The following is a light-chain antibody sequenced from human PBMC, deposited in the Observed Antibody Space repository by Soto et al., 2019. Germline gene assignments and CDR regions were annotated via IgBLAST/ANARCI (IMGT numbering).Light chain of an antibody. J-gene: IGLJ2*01. Sequence: QSVLTQPPSASGTHGQRVTISCSGSSSNIGSNYVYWYQQLPGTASKLLIFRNNQRPSGVPDRFSGSKSGTSASLAISGLRSEDEADYYCAAWDDSLSAHVVFGGGTKLTVL. CDR3: AAWDDSLSAHVV. CDR1: SSNIGSNY. CDR2: RNN. V-gene: IGLV1-47*01.